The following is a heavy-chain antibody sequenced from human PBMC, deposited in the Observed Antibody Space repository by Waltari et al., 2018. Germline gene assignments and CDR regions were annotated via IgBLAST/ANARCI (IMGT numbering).Heavy chain of an antibody. CDR3: AKDVGDAARQALDY. V-gene: IGHV3-23*01. J-gene: IGHJ4*02. CDR2: LNPGGGTT. Sequence: EVQLLESGGGLVQPGGSLRLSCAASGFTFSTFAMNWVRQAPGNGLEWVSALNPGGGTTYYADAVKVRFTISRDNSKNTLYLQMNSLTAEDTALYYCAKDVGDAARQALDYWGQGAPVTVSP. D-gene: IGHD6-6*01. CDR1: GFTFSTFA.